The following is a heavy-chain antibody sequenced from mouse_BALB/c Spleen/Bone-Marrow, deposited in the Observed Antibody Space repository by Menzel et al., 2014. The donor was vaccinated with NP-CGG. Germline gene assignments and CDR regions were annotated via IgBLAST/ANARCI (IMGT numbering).Heavy chain of an antibody. CDR1: GYSFSGYT. J-gene: IGHJ3*01. CDR2: INPYNGDT. CDR3: ARLDYDYPWFAY. V-gene: IGHV1-37*01. Sequence: VQLQQSGPQLVKPGASMKISCKASGYSFSGYTMNWVKQSHGKNLEWIGLINPYNGDTNYNQKFKGKATLTVDKSSSTAYMELLSLTSEDSAVYYCARLDYDYPWFAYWGQGTLVTVSA. D-gene: IGHD2-4*01.